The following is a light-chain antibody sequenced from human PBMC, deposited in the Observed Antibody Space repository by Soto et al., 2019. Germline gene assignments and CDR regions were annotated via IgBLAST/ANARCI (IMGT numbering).Light chain of an antibody. J-gene: IGKJ1*01. CDR2: GAS. CDR1: QSVSSN. CDR3: QQYNNWPWT. Sequence: EIVMTQSPATLSVSPGEGATLSCRASQSVSSNLAWYQQKPGQAPRLLIYGASTRATGIPARFSGSGSGTEFTLPISSLQSEDVAVYYCQQYNNWPWTFGQGTKVDIK. V-gene: IGKV3-15*01.